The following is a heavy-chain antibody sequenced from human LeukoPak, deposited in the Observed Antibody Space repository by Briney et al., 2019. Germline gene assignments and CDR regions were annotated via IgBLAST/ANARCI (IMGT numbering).Heavy chain of an antibody. J-gene: IGHJ2*01. V-gene: IGHV4-61*02. CDR3: ARDWVVVAATPRYLDL. D-gene: IGHD2-15*01. Sequence: PSETLSLTCTVSGGSISSGSYYWSWIRQPAGKGLEWIGRIYTSGSTNYNPSLKSRVTISVDTSKNQFSLKLSSVTAADTAVYYCARDWVVVAATPRYLDLWGRGTLVTVSS. CDR1: GGSISSGSYY. CDR2: IYTSGST.